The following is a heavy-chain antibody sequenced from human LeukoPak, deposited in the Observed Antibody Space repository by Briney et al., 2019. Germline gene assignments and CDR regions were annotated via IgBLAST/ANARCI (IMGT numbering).Heavy chain of an antibody. Sequence: PSQTLSLTCTVSGGSISSGSYYWSWIRQPAGKGLEWIGRIYTSGSTNYNPSLKSRVTISVDTSKNQFSLKLSSVTAADTAVYYCARIPPPGIAVAGYDYWGQGTLVTVSS. V-gene: IGHV4-61*02. CDR3: ARIPPPGIAVAGYDY. J-gene: IGHJ4*02. CDR1: GGSISSGSYY. D-gene: IGHD6-19*01. CDR2: IYTSGST.